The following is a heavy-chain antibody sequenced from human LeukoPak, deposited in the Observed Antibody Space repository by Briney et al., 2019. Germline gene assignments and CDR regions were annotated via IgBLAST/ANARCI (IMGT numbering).Heavy chain of an antibody. Sequence: ASVKVSCKASGYTFTGYYIHWVRQAPGQGLEWMGWINPNTGGRDYAQKFQGRVTMTRDTSISTAYMEVSSLRSDDTAVYYCARILSIAVAGSFDYWGQGTLVTVSS. V-gene: IGHV1-2*02. CDR1: GYTFTGYY. D-gene: IGHD6-19*01. CDR2: INPNTGGR. CDR3: ARILSIAVAGSFDY. J-gene: IGHJ4*02.